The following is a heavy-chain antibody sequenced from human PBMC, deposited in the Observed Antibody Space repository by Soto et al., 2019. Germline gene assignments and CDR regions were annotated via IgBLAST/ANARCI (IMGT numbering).Heavy chain of an antibody. CDR3: AGSPATGYCSGVSCYPNSLNWFDP. J-gene: IGHJ5*02. Sequence: SETLSLTCTVSGGSISSGDYYWSWIRQPPGKGLEWIGYIYYSGSTYYNPSLKSRVTISVDTSKNQFSLKLSSVTAADTAVYYCAGSPATGYCSGVSCYPNSLNWFDPWGQGTLVTVDS. CDR1: GGSISSGDYY. CDR2: IYYSGST. V-gene: IGHV4-30-4*01. D-gene: IGHD2-15*01.